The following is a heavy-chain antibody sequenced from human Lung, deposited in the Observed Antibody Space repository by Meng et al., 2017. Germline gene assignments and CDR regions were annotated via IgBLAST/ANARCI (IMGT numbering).Heavy chain of an antibody. J-gene: IGHJ4*02. CDR2: IYWDDEK. CDR1: GSSLSTSGVA. V-gene: IGHV2-5*02. Sequence: QITLKESGPALVKPTQTLTLTCTLSGSSLSTSGVAVGWIRQPPGKALEWLALIYWDDEKRYSPSLKSRLTITKDTSKNHVVLTMTNMDPVDTATYYCARGTPGRRYAEYWGQGTLVTVSS. CDR3: ARGTPGRRYAEY. D-gene: IGHD3-10*01.